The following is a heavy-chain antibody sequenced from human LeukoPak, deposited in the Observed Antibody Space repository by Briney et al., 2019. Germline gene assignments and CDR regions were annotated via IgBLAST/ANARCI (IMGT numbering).Heavy chain of an antibody. J-gene: IGHJ4*02. CDR3: ARHFGRSSYFDY. Sequence: SETLSLTCTVSSGSISDYYWSWIRQPPGKGLECIGYISYSGSTNYNPSLKSRVTISVDTSKSQFSLKLSSVTAADTAVYYCARHFGRSSYFDYWGQGTLVTVSS. D-gene: IGHD2-15*01. CDR1: SGSISDYY. CDR2: ISYSGST. V-gene: IGHV4-59*08.